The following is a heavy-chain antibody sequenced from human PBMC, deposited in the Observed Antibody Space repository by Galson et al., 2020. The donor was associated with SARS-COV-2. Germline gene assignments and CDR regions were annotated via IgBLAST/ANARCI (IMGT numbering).Heavy chain of an antibody. V-gene: IGHV1-46*01. J-gene: IGHJ4*02. CDR2: INPSGGST. CDR3: ARDLNYDILTGYYYYFDY. Sequence: ASVKVSCKASGYTFTSYYMHWVRQAPGQGLEWMGIINPSGGSTSYAQKFQGRVTMTRDTSTSTVYMELSSLRSEDTAVYYCARDLNYDILTGYYYYFDYWGQGTLVTVSS. CDR1: GYTFTSYY. D-gene: IGHD3-9*01.